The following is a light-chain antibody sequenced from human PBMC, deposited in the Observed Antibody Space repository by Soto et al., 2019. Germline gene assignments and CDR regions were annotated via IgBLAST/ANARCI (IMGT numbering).Light chain of an antibody. CDR2: DVS. Sequence: QSALTQPASVSGSPGQSITISCTGTSSDVGGYNYVSWYQQHPGKAPKLMIYDVSNRPSGVSNRFSGSKSGNTASLTISGLQAEDEADYYCSSYTSSSTLAPHVVFGGGTKLTVL. CDR3: SSYTSSSTLAPHVV. V-gene: IGLV2-14*01. J-gene: IGLJ2*01. CDR1: SSDVGGYNY.